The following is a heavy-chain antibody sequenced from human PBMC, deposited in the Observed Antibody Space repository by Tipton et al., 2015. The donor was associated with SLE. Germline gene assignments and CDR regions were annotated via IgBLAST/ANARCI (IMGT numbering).Heavy chain of an antibody. D-gene: IGHD1-26*01. V-gene: IGHV3-43*01. CDR2: ITWDGRSK. CDR1: GFTFDDYT. CDR3: VKDGGATRGFFDY. Sequence: SLRLSCAASGFTFDDYTMHWIRQAPGKGLEWVSRITWDGRSKYYADFVKGRFTISRDNSKNSLYLQMYNLRPEDTAVYYCVKDGGATRGFFDYWGQGTLVTVSS. J-gene: IGHJ4*02.